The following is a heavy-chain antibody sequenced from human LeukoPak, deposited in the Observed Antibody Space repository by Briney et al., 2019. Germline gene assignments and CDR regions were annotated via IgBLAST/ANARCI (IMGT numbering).Heavy chain of an antibody. CDR1: GGTFSSYA. J-gene: IGHJ4*02. Sequence: GASVKVSYKASGGTFSSYAISWVRQAPGQGLEWMGGIIPIFGTANYAQKFQGRVTITADESTGTAYMELSSLRSEDTAVYYCARDRVANNYDSSGTDYWGQGTLVTVSS. D-gene: IGHD3-22*01. CDR3: ARDRVANNYDSSGTDY. V-gene: IGHV1-69*13. CDR2: IIPIFGTA.